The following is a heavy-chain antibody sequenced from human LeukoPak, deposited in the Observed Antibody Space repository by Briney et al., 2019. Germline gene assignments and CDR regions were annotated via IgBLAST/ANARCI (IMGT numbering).Heavy chain of an antibody. CDR3: AREYSSGWYYFDY. D-gene: IGHD6-19*01. CDR1: GFTFSTYS. CDR2: ISSGSSYI. Sequence: GGSLRLSCAASGFTFSTYSINWVRQAPGKGLEWVSSISSGSSYIYYADSVKGRFTISRDNAKNSLYLQMNSLRAEDTAVYYCAREYSSGWYYFDYWGQGTLVTVSS. V-gene: IGHV3-21*01. J-gene: IGHJ4*02.